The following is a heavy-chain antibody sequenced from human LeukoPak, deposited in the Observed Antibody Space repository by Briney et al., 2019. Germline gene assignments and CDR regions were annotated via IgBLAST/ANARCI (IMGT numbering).Heavy chain of an antibody. J-gene: IGHJ3*02. CDR3: ARLPRDPRWAFDI. CDR1: GGSISSYY. D-gene: IGHD3-10*01. Sequence: SETLSLTCTVSGGSISSYYWSWIRQPPGKGLEWIGYIYYSGSTNYNPSLKSRVTISVDTSKNQFSLKLSSVTAADTAVYYCARLPRDPRWAFDIWGQGTMVTVSS. CDR2: IYYSGST. V-gene: IGHV4-59*08.